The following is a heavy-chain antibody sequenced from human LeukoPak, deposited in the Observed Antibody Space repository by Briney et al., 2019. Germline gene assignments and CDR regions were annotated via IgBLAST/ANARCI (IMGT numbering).Heavy chain of an antibody. V-gene: IGHV1-69*04. J-gene: IGHJ6*03. CDR3: ARDLGTTGYYYYYMDV. Sequence: SVKVSCKASGGTFSSYTISWVRQAPGQGLEWMGRIIPILGIANYAQKFQGRVTITADKSTSTAYMELSSLRSEDTAVYYCARDLGTTGYYYYYMDVWGKGTTVTVSS. D-gene: IGHD1-7*01. CDR2: IIPILGIA. CDR1: GGTFSSYT.